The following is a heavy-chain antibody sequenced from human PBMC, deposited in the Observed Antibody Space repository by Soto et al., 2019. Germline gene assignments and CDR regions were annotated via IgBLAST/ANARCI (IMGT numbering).Heavy chain of an antibody. CDR2: IYPGDSDT. D-gene: IGHD2-21*02. J-gene: IGHJ5*02. Sequence: GESLKISCKGSGYSFTSYWIGWVRQMPGKGLEWMGIIYPGDSDTRYSPSFQGQVTISADKSISTAYLQWSSLKASDTAMYYCARQGYCGGDCYPWFDPWGQGTLVTVSS. V-gene: IGHV5-51*01. CDR1: GYSFTSYW. CDR3: ARQGYCGGDCYPWFDP.